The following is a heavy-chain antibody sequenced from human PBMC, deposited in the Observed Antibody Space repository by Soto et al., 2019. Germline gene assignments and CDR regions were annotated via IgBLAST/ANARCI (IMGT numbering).Heavy chain of an antibody. CDR2: INHSGST. Sequence: ETLSLTCAVYGGSFSGYYWSWIRQPPGKGLEWIGEINHSGSTNYNPSLKSRVTISVDTSKSQFSLKLSSVTAADTAVYYCARGRGIDYWGQGTLVTVSS. V-gene: IGHV4-34*01. CDR3: ARGRGIDY. J-gene: IGHJ4*02. CDR1: GGSFSGYY.